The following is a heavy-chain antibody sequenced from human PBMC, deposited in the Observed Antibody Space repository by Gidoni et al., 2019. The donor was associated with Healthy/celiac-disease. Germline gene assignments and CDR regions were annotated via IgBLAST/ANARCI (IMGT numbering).Heavy chain of an antibody. Sequence: QVQLQESGPGLVKPSETLSLTCTVSGGSIRLYYWSWIRQPPGKGLEWIGYIYYSGSTNYNPSLKSRVTISVDTSKNQFSLKLSSVTAADTAVYYCAMSIAAAGPNWFDPWGQGTLVTVSS. CDR2: IYYSGST. V-gene: IGHV4-59*01. CDR1: GGSIRLYY. CDR3: AMSIAAAGPNWFDP. D-gene: IGHD6-13*01. J-gene: IGHJ5*02.